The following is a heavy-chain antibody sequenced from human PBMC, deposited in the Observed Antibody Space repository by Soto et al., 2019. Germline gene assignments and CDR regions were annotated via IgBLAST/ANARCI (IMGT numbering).Heavy chain of an antibody. CDR3: ARRHYSGSGPNDS. CDR2: IYPGDSDT. V-gene: IGHV5-51*01. CDR1: GYRFTNYW. D-gene: IGHD3-10*01. Sequence: PGESLKISCKGSGYRFTNYWIGWVRQMPGKGLEWMGIIYPGDSDTRYSPSFQGQVTISADKSINTAYLQWSSLKASDTAMYYCARRHYSGSGPNDSWGQGTLVTVSS. J-gene: IGHJ4*02.